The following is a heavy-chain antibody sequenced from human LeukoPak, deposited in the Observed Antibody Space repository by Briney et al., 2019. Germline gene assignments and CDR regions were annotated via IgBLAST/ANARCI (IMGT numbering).Heavy chain of an antibody. Sequence: GSLRLSCAASGFSISNDWMSWVRQAPGEGLEWVARVKSRSAGETTDYAAPVKGRFTISRDDSKNTLYLQMNSLKTEDTAVYYCTLIQGWGSGSYYRDFWGQGTLVTVSS. J-gene: IGHJ4*02. CDR1: GFSISNDW. CDR2: VKSRSAGETT. D-gene: IGHD3-10*01. CDR3: TLIQGWGSGSYYRDF. V-gene: IGHV3-15*01.